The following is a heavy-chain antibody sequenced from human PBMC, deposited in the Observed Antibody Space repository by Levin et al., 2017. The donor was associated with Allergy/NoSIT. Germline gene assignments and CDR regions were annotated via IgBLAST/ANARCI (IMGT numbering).Heavy chain of an antibody. CDR2: INYRGTI. D-gene: IGHD2-2*01. CDR1: GGSVSTVNYF. CDR3: ARGAVVPAAQGRGYYYYYGMDV. J-gene: IGHJ6*02. Sequence: KPSETLSLTCTVSGGSVSTVNYFWSWVRQPPGKGLEWIGYINYRGTINYNPSLKSRVTISVDTSKNQFSLKQNFVTAADTAIYYCARGAVVPAAQGRGYYYYYGMDVWGQGTTVTVSS. V-gene: IGHV4-61*01.